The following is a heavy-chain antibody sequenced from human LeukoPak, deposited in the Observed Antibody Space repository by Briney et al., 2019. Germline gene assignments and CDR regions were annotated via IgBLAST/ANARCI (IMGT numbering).Heavy chain of an antibody. CDR2: IYTSGST. J-gene: IGHJ6*03. D-gene: IGHD6-13*01. V-gene: IGHV4-61*02. CDR1: GGSISSGSYY. CDR3: AREENSSSWYEEYYYYYYYMDV. Sequence: PSETLSLTCTVSGGSISSGSYYWSWIRQPAGKGLEWIGRIYTSGSTNYNPSLKRRVTISVDTFKNQFSLKLSSVTAADTAVYYCAREENSSSWYEEYYYYYYYMDVWGKGTTVTVSS.